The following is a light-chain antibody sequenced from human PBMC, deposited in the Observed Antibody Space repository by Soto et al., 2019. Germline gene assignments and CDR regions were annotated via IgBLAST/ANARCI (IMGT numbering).Light chain of an antibody. CDR3: QQYGSSPIT. J-gene: IGKJ5*01. V-gene: IGKV3-20*01. Sequence: MSQSPATLSVSPGERVTLSCRASQNIHNHMSWFLQKTGQTPRLLIYDAIIRAPDVPARLSGSWSGTDLTLTISRLEPEDFAVYYCQQYGSSPITFGQGTRLEIK. CDR2: DAI. CDR1: QNIHNH.